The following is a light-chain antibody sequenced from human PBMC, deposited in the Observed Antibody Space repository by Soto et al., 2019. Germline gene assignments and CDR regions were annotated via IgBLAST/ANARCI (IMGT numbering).Light chain of an antibody. CDR1: QSVNSNY. CDR3: QQYDNSIT. CDR2: RAS. J-gene: IGKJ5*01. Sequence: EIVLTQSPDTVSLSPGETATLSCRASQSVNSNYLAWYQHKPGQAPRLLIYRASNRATGIPDRFSGSGSGTDFSLTSSRLEPEDFAVFYCQQYDNSITFGQGTRLEIE. V-gene: IGKV3-20*01.